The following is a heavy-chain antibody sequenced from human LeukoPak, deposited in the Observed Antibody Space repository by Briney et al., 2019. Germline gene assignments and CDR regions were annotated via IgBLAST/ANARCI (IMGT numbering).Heavy chain of an antibody. CDR3: VRGGARSPFDY. V-gene: IGHV3-53*01. Sequence: GGSLRLSCAASGFTVSNNYMSWVRQAPGKGLEWVSVIYSGGSTYYADSVKGRFTISRDNSMNTLYLQMNSLRAEDTAVYNCVRGGARSPFDYWGQGTLVTVSS. J-gene: IGHJ4*02. CDR1: GFTVSNNY. CDR2: IYSGGST.